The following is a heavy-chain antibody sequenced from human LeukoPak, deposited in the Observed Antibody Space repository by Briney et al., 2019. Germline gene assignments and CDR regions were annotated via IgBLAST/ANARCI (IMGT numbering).Heavy chain of an antibody. CDR3: ASSSEGLWFGELLYQVDY. V-gene: IGHV1-69*13. D-gene: IGHD3-10*01. CDR2: IIPIFGTA. CDR1: GGTFSSYA. Sequence: SVKVSCKASGGTFSSYAISWVRHAPGQGREWMGGIIPIFGTANYAQKFQGRVTITADESTSTAYMELSSLRSEDTAVYYCASSSEGLWFGELLYQVDYWGQGTLVTVSS. J-gene: IGHJ4*02.